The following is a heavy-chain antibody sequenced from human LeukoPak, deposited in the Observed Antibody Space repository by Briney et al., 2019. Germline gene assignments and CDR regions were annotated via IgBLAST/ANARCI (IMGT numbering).Heavy chain of an antibody. CDR3: ARHHGLTIFGVAEGPMDV. V-gene: IGHV4-39*01. CDR2: IYYSRST. CDR1: GGSISSSSYY. J-gene: IGHJ6*02. D-gene: IGHD3-3*01. Sequence: SETLSLTCTVSGGSISSSSYYWGWIRQPPGKGLEWIGSIYYSRSTYYNPSLKSRVTISVDTSKNQFSLKLSSVTAADTAVYYCARHHGLTIFGVAEGPMDVWGQGTTVTVSS.